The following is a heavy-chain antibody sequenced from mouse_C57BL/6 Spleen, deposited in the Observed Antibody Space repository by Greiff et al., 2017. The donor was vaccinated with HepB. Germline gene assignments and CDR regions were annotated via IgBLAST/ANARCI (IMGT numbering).Heavy chain of an antibody. CDR3: ARGATTVVAFDY. CDR2: IDPSDSYT. J-gene: IGHJ2*01. V-gene: IGHV1-69*01. CDR1: GYTFTSYW. D-gene: IGHD1-1*01. Sequence: QVQLQQSGAELVMPGASVKLSCKASGYTFTSYWMHWVKQRPGQGLVWIGEIDPSDSYTNYNQKFKGKSTLTVDKSSSKAYMQLSSLTSEDSAVYYCARGATTVVAFDYWGQGTTLTVSS.